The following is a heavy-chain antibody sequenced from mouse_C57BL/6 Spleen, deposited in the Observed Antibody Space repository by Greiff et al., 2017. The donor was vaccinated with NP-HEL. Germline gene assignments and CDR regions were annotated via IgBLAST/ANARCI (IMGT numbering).Heavy chain of an antibody. CDR1: GFTFSDYY. D-gene: IGHD2-4*01. J-gene: IGHJ1*03. Sequence: EVMLVESEGGLVQPGSSMKLSCTASGFTFSDYYMAWVRQVPEKGLEWVANINYDGSSTYYLDSLKSRFIISRDNAKNILYLQMSSLKSEDTATYYCARGYYYDWYFDVWGTGTTVTVSS. CDR3: ARGYYYDWYFDV. CDR2: INYDGSST. V-gene: IGHV5-16*01.